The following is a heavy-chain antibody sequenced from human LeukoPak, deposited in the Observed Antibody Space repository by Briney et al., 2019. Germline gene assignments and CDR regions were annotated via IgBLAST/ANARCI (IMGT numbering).Heavy chain of an antibody. D-gene: IGHD2-15*01. V-gene: IGHV3-23*01. Sequence: PRGTLRLSCAASGFTFSSYGMSWVRQAPGKGLGWVSAISGSGGSTYYADSVKGRFTISRDNSKNTLYLQMNSLRAEDTAVYYCAKDRDISLVDFDPWGQGTLVNVSS. CDR3: AKDRDISLVDFDP. CDR2: ISGSGGST. CDR1: GFTFSSYG. J-gene: IGHJ5*02.